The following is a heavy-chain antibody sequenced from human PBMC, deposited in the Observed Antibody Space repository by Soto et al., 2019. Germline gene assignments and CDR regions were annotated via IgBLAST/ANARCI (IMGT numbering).Heavy chain of an antibody. CDR2: MNPNSGNT. Sequence: QAQLVQSGAEVKKPGASVKVSCKASGYTFTGYDINWVRKATGQGLEWMGWMNPNSGNTGYAQNFQGRVTTNRDNSITTAYMELTSLRDADSAVYYCAGEKVGTTGIHFWGQGTLVTVSS. D-gene: IGHD1-26*01. V-gene: IGHV1-8*01. CDR3: AGEKVGTTGIHF. CDR1: GYTFTGYD. J-gene: IGHJ4*02.